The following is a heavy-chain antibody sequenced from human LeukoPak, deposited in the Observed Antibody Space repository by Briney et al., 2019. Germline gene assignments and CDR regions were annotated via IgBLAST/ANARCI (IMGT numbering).Heavy chain of an antibody. CDR3: ARMGAIAGASANPDH. Sequence: SGTLSLTCTVSGGSISGYYWSWIRQPPGKGLEWIGYIYYSGTTSYNPSLRSRVTMSVDTSKNQFSLRLSSVTAADTAVYYCARMGAIAGASANPDHWGQGTLVTVSS. CDR1: GGSISGYY. J-gene: IGHJ4*02. CDR2: IYYSGTT. D-gene: IGHD4/OR15-4a*01. V-gene: IGHV4-59*01.